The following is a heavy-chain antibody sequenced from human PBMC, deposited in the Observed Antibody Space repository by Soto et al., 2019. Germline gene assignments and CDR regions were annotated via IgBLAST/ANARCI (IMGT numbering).Heavy chain of an antibody. D-gene: IGHD6-13*01. CDR1: GYSFTSYW. CDR2: IYPGDSDT. CDR3: ARLGSSSWSQKLYYYYVMDG. Sequence: GESLKISCKGSGYSFTSYWIGWVRQMPGKGLEWMGIIYPGDSDTRYSPSFQGQVTISADKSISTAYLQWSSLKASDTAMYYCARLGSSSWSQKLYYYYVMDGWGQGTTVTVSS. J-gene: IGHJ6*02. V-gene: IGHV5-51*01.